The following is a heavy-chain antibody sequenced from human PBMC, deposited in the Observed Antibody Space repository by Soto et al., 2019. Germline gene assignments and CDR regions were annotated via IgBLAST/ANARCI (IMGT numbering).Heavy chain of an antibody. V-gene: IGHV2-5*02. Sequence: SGPTLVNPTQTLTLTCTFSGFSLSTSGVGVGWIRQPPGKALEWLALIYWDDDKRYSPSLKSRLTITKDTSKNQVVLTMTNMDPVYTATYYCVQSRCGGDCLTFYSSHAYYGLDVWGQGTTVTVSS. CDR1: GFSLSTSGVG. CDR3: VQSRCGGDCLTFYSSHAYYGLDV. J-gene: IGHJ6*02. CDR2: IYWDDDK. D-gene: IGHD2-21*02.